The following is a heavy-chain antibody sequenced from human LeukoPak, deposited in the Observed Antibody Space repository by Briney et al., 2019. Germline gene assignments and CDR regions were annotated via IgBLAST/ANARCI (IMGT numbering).Heavy chain of an antibody. CDR2: IYPSGGT. V-gene: IGHV4-4*07. J-gene: IGHJ2*01. CDR1: SDSFSDFS. CDR3: ARDLGCGGDCPISLYWYFDL. Sequence: SETLSLTCSVSSDSFSDFSWIWIRQPAGRGLEWIGRIYPSGGTDYNPSLEGRLTISVDTSTKQCSLRLTSVTAADTAVYYCARDLGCGGDCPISLYWYFDLWGRGTPVTVSS. D-gene: IGHD2-21*02.